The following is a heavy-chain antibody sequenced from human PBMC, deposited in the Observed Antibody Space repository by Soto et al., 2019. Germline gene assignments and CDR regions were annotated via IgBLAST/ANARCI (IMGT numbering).Heavy chain of an antibody. CDR1: GGSFSGYY. CDR2: INHSGST. D-gene: IGHD5-18*01. J-gene: IGHJ4*02. V-gene: IGHV4-34*01. CDR3: ATRDTSRFY. Sequence: SETLSLTCAVYGGSFSGYYWSWIRQPPGKGLEWIGEINHSGSTNYNPSLKSRVTISVDTSKNQFSLKLSSVTAADTAMYYCATRDTSRFYWGQGTLVTVSS.